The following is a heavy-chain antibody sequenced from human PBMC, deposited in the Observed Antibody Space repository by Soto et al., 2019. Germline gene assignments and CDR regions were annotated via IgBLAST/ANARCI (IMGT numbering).Heavy chain of an antibody. CDR1: GGSISSGPYS. V-gene: IGHV4-39*07. CDR2: INHSGST. CDR3: ARDKITGLFDY. Sequence: PSETLSLTCTVSGGSISSGPYSWTWIRQPPGTGLEWIGEINHSGSTNYNPSLKSRVTISVDTSKNQFSLKLTSVTAADTAVYYCARDKITGLFDYWGQGTLVTVSS. J-gene: IGHJ4*02. D-gene: IGHD2-8*02.